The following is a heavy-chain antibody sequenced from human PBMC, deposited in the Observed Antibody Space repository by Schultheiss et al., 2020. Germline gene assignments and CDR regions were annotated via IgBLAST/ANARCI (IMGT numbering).Heavy chain of an antibody. D-gene: IGHD1-26*01. CDR3: ARRLGGVWELPHFDY. CDR2: IYYSGCT. CDR1: GGSISSSSYY. Sequence: SETLSLTCTVSGGSISSSSYYWGWIRQPPGKGLEWIGSIYYSGCTYYNPSLKSRVTISVDTSMNQFSLKLSSVTAADTAVYYCARRLGGVWELPHFDYWGKGTLVTVSS. J-gene: IGHJ4*02. V-gene: IGHV4-39*01.